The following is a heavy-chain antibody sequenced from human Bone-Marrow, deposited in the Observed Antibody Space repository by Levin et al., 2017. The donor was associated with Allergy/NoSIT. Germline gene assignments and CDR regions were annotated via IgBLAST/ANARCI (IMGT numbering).Heavy chain of an antibody. CDR2: INSDGSSR. CDR1: GFTFSSYW. Sequence: GGSLRLSCAASGFTFSSYWMHWVRQTPGKGLVWVSRINSDGSSRSYADSVKGRFTISRDNAKNTLYLQMNSLRAEDTAVYYCVSLSGLVGEMAFDIWGQGTMVTVSS. J-gene: IGHJ3*02. CDR3: VSLSGLVGEMAFDI. V-gene: IGHV3-74*01. D-gene: IGHD1-26*01.